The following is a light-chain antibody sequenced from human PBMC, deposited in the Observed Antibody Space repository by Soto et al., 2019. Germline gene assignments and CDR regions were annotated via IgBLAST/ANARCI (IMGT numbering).Light chain of an antibody. CDR3: QQRSRT. CDR1: QSVSSY. CDR2: DAS. J-gene: IGKJ5*01. V-gene: IGKV3-11*01. Sequence: EIVLTQSPATLSLSPGERATLSCRASQSVSSYLAWYQQKPGQAPRLLIYDASNRATGIPARFSGSGSGTDFSLTISSLEPEDFAGYYCQQRSRTFGQGTRLEIK.